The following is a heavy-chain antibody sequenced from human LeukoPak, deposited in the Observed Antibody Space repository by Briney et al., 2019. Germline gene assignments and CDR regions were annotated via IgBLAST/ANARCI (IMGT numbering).Heavy chain of an antibody. J-gene: IGHJ6*03. Sequence: ASVKVSCKASGYTFTSYGISWVRQAPGQGLEWMGGIIPIFGTANYAQKFQGRVTITADESTSTAYMELSSLRSEDTAVYYCASFAEYSGYGGPYYYYYMDVWGKGTTVTVSS. V-gene: IGHV1-69*13. CDR2: IIPIFGTA. D-gene: IGHD5-12*01. CDR3: ASFAEYSGYGGPYYYYYMDV. CDR1: GYTFTSYG.